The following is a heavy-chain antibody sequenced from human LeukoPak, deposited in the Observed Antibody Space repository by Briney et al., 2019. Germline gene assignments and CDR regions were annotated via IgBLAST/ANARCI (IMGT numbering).Heavy chain of an antibody. CDR3: ARGYSSTTGRFDY. D-gene: IGHD6-13*01. CDR2: ISWNSGSI. CDR1: GFTFDDYA. V-gene: IGHV3-9*01. Sequence: PGGSLRLSCAASGFTFDDYAMHWVRQAPGKGLEWASGISWNSGSIGYADSVKGRFTISRDNAKNSLYLQMNSLRAEDTALYYCARGYSSTTGRFDYWGQGTLVTVSS. J-gene: IGHJ4*02.